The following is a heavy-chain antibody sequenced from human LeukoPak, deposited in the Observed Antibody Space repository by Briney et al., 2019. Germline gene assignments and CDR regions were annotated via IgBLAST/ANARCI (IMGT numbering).Heavy chain of an antibody. Sequence: QPGGSLRLSCAASGFSVTNYYMSWVRRAPGKGLEWVSVIHSGGDTFHADSVKGRFILSRDISKNTLYLQMNSLRVDDTAVYYCTRDPDGWGQGTLVTVSS. V-gene: IGHV3-66*01. CDR2: IHSGGDT. CDR3: TRDPDG. CDR1: GFSVTNYY. J-gene: IGHJ4*02.